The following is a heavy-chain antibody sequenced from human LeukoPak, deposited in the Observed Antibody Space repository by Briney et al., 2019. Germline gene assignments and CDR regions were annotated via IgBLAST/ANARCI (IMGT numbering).Heavy chain of an antibody. J-gene: IGHJ4*02. CDR3: ARSIAARPVFDY. V-gene: IGHV1-46*01. CDR2: INPSGGST. D-gene: IGHD6-6*01. Sequence: ASVKVSCKASGGTFSSYAISWVRQAPGQGLEWMGIINPSGGSTSYAQKFQGRVTMTRDTSTSTVYMELSSLRSEDTAVYYCARSIAARPVFDYWGQGTLVTVSS. CDR1: GGTFSSYA.